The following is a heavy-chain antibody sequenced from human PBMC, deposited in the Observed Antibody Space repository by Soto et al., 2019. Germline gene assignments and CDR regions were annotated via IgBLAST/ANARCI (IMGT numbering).Heavy chain of an antibody. Sequence: QVQLVQSGAEVKKPGASVRVSCKASGYTFTSYXIHWVRQAPGQGLEWMAIVNPTGGSTNYAQKFQGRVTVTFDTSTSTVFMELNSLRYEDTAVYYCARHLAAGDSWGQGTLVTVSS. J-gene: IGHJ4*02. CDR3: ARHLAAGDS. CDR1: GYTFTSYX. V-gene: IGHV1-46*03. CDR2: VNPTGGST. D-gene: IGHD6-25*01.